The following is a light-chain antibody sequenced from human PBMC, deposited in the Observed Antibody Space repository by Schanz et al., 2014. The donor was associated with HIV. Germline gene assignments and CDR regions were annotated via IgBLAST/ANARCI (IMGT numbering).Light chain of an antibody. J-gene: IGKJ1*01. CDR3: QQYGSSHWT. Sequence: EIVMTQSPATLSVSPGERATLSCRASQSVSSNLAWYQQKPGQAPRLLIYGASSRATGIPDRFSGSGSGTDFALTISRLEPADFAVYYCQQYGSSHWTFGQGTKVEIK. CDR1: QSVSSN. V-gene: IGKV3-20*01. CDR2: GAS.